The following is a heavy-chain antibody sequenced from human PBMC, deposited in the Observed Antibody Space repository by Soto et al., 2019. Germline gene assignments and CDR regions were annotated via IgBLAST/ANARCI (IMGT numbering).Heavy chain of an antibody. D-gene: IGHD1-26*01. CDR3: ARVGDKWAGATRAYYFDY. J-gene: IGHJ4*02. Sequence: SETLSLTCTVSGGSISSYYWSWIRQPPGKGLEWIGYIYYSGSTNYNPSLKSRVTISVDTSKNQFSLKLSSVTAADTAVYYCARVGDKWAGATRAYYFDYWGQGTLVTVSS. CDR1: GGSISSYY. V-gene: IGHV4-59*01. CDR2: IYYSGST.